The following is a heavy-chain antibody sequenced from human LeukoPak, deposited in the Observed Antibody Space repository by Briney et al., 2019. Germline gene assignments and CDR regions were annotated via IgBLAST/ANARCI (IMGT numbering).Heavy chain of an antibody. CDR1: GGSFSGYY. CDR2: INHSGST. V-gene: IGHV4-34*01. Sequence: PSETLSLTCAVYGGSFSGYYWSWIRQPPGKGLEWIGEINHSGSTNYNPSLKSRVTISVDTSKNQFSLKLSSVTAADTAVYYCARGSSYWGRGTLVTVSS. J-gene: IGHJ4*02. CDR3: ARGSSY.